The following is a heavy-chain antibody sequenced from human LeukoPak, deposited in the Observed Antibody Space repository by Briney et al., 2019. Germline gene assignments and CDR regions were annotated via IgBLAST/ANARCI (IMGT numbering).Heavy chain of an antibody. CDR1: GGSISSYY. CDR3: ARAPRALVGGSYYYYGMDV. CDR2: IYYSGST. V-gene: IGHV4-59*01. J-gene: IGHJ6*02. Sequence: SSETLSLTCTVSGGSISSYYWSWIRQPPGKGLEWIGYIYYSGSTNYNPSLKSRVTISVDTSKSQFSLKLSSVTAADTAVYYCARAPRALVGGSYYYYGMDVWGQGTPVTVSS. D-gene: IGHD2-2*01.